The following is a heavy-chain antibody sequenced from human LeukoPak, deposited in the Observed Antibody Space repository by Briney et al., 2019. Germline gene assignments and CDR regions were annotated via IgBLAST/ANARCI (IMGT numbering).Heavy chain of an antibody. CDR2: IYYSGST. D-gene: IGHD2-21*01. J-gene: IGHJ6*03. V-gene: IGHV4-59*01. Sequence: PSETLSLTCTVSGGSISSYYWSWIRQPPGKGLEWIGYIYYSGSTNCNPSLKSRVTISVDTSKNQFSLKLSSVTAADTAVYYCARTSLAIFGSYYYYMDVWGKGTTATVSS. CDR3: ARTSLAIFGSYYYYMDV. CDR1: GGSISSYY.